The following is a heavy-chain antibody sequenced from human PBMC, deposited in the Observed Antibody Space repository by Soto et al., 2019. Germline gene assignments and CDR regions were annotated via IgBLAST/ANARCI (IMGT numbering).Heavy chain of an antibody. D-gene: IGHD5-12*01. J-gene: IGHJ4*02. CDR2: IYHSGST. CDR3: ARAARGYAPSYYFDY. V-gene: IGHV4-30-2*01. Sequence: QLQLQESGSGLVKPSQTLSLTCAVSGGYISSGGYSWRWIRQPPGKGLEWIGYIYHSGSTYYNPSLKSRVTISVDRSKNQFSLKLSSVIAAATAVYYCARAARGYAPSYYFDYWGQGTLVTVSS. CDR1: GGYISSGGYS.